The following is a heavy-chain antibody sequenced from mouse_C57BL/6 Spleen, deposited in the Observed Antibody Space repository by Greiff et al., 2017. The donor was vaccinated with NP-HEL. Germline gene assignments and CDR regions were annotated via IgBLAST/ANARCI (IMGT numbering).Heavy chain of an antibody. CDR3: ARAPPDGYNAMDY. J-gene: IGHJ4*01. V-gene: IGHV1-64*01. Sequence: QVQLQQPGAELVKPGASVKLSCKASGYTFTSYWMHWVKQRPGQGLEWIGMIHPNSGSTNYNEKFKSKATLTVDKSSSTAYMQLSSLTSEDSAVYYCARAPPDGYNAMDYWGQGTSVTVSS. CDR2: IHPNSGST. CDR1: GYTFTSYW. D-gene: IGHD2-3*01.